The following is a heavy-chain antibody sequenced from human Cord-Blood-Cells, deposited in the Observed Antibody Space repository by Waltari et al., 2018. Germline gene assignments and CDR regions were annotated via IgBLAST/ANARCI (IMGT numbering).Heavy chain of an antibody. CDR2: INPNSGGT. J-gene: IGHJ3*02. CDR1: GYTFTGSY. V-gene: IGHV1-2*04. Sequence: QVQLVQSGAEVKKPGASVKVSCKASGYTFTGSYIHWVRQAPGQGLEWMGWINPNSGGTNYAQKVQGWVTMTRDTSISTAYMELSRLRSDDTAVYYCARDMGPDITGTTVNAFDIWGQGTMVTVSS. D-gene: IGHD1-20*01. CDR3: ARDMGPDITGTTVNAFDI.